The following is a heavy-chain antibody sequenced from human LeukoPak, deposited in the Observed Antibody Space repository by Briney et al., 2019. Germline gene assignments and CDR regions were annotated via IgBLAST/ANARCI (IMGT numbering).Heavy chain of an antibody. Sequence: SETLSLTCTVSGYSISSGYYWGWIRQPPGKGLEWIGSSDDSGSTYYNPSLKSRVTISVDTSKNQFSLKLSSVTAADTAVYYCARASGLPRGGDCYSVWFDPWGQGTLVTVSS. CDR1: GYSISSGYY. V-gene: IGHV4-38-2*02. CDR2: SDDSGST. D-gene: IGHD2-21*02. CDR3: ARASGLPRGGDCYSVWFDP. J-gene: IGHJ5*02.